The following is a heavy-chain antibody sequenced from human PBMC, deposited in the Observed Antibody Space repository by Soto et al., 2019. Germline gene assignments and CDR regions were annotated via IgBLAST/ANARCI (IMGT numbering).Heavy chain of an antibody. V-gene: IGHV3-30-3*01. Sequence: GGSLRLSCAASGFTFSSYAMHWVRQAPGKGLEWVAVISYDGSNKYYADSVKGRFTISRDNSKNTLYLQMNSLRAEDTAVYYCARELHDGYCSGGSCYSGDYFDYWGQGTLVTVSS. D-gene: IGHD2-15*01. CDR2: ISYDGSNK. CDR1: GFTFSSYA. J-gene: IGHJ4*02. CDR3: ARELHDGYCSGGSCYSGDYFDY.